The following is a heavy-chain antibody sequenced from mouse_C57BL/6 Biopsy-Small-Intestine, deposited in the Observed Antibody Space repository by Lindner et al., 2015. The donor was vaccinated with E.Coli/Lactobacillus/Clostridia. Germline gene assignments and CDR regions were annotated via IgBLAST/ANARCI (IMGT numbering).Heavy chain of an antibody. CDR1: GYTFTSYW. V-gene: IGHV1-50*01. D-gene: IGHD2-2*01. CDR2: IDPSDSYT. J-gene: IGHJ4*01. CDR3: ARWLRHGDYYAMDY. Sequence: VQLQESGAELVKPGASVKLSCKASGYTFTSYWMQWVKQRPGQGLEWIGEIDPSDSYTNYNQKFKGKATLTVDTSSSTAYMQLSSLTSEDSAVYYCARWLRHGDYYAMDYWGQGTSVTVSS.